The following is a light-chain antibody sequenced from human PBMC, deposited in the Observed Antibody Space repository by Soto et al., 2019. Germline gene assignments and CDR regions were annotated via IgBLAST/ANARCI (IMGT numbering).Light chain of an antibody. Sequence: SVAPGGRRNIYNRASQSVINRYLAWYQQKPGQAPRLLIYGASSRATGIPDRFSGSGSWIELTLAFSRLEPAQLSVYSGQQYDRGWTLGEGTKVDIK. V-gene: IGKV3-20*01. J-gene: IGKJ1*01. CDR2: GAS. CDR3: QQYDRGWT. CDR1: QSVINRY.